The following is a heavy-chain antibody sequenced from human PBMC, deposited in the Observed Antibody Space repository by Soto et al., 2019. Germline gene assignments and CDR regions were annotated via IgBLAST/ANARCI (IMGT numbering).Heavy chain of an antibody. Sequence: EVQLVESGGGLVQPGESLRLSCAASGYTFSPFWMHWVRQAPGKGLVWVSHINGDSTTILYADSVRGRFTISRDNAKTPLYLQTNSLKGEATSVYSGARLRVKPAIFNVWGRGTMVTVSS. J-gene: IGHJ3*01. CDR1: GYTFSPFW. CDR3: ARLRVKPAIFNV. D-gene: IGHD2-2*01. CDR2: INGDSTTI. V-gene: IGHV3-74*01.